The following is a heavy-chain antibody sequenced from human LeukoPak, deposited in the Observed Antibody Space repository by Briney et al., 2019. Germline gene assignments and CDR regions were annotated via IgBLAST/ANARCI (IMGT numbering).Heavy chain of an antibody. CDR2: IYHSGST. Sequence: PSETLSLTCAVSGYSISSGYYWGWIRQPPGKGLGWIGSIYHSGSTYYNPSLKSRVTISVDTSTNQFSLKLSSVTAADTAVYYCARLSSSTVRWFDPWGQGTLVTVSS. J-gene: IGHJ5*02. V-gene: IGHV4-38-2*01. CDR1: GYSISSGYY. D-gene: IGHD4-11*01. CDR3: ARLSSSTVRWFDP.